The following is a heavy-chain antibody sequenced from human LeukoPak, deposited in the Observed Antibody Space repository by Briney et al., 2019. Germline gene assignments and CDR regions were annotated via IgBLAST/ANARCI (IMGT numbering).Heavy chain of an antibody. CDR1: GFTFSSYA. D-gene: IGHD5-18*01. Sequence: GGSLRLSCAASGFTFSSYAMNWVRQAPGKGLEWVSTITGSGDSTYYADSVKGRFTISRDNSKNTVYLQMNSLRAEDTAVYYCAKAPDTTMVTGIDCWGQGTLVTVSS. J-gene: IGHJ4*02. V-gene: IGHV3-23*01. CDR2: ITGSGDST. CDR3: AKAPDTTMVTGIDC.